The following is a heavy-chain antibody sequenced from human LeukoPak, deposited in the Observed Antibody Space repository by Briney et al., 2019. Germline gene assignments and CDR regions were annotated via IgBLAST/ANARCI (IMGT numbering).Heavy chain of an antibody. J-gene: IGHJ4*02. Sequence: GGSLRLSCAASGFTFSSYGMHWVRQAPGKGLEWVAVIWYDGSNKYYAGSVKGRFTISRDNSKNTLYLQMNSLRAEDTAVYYCARDKNRVPGIAVAGPFDYWGQGTLVTVSS. CDR1: GFTFSSYG. CDR2: IWYDGSNK. V-gene: IGHV3-33*01. CDR3: ARDKNRVPGIAVAGPFDY. D-gene: IGHD6-19*01.